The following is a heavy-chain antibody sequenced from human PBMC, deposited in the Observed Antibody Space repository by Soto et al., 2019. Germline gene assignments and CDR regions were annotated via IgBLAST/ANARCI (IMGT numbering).Heavy chain of an antibody. CDR1: EGSCSGYD. V-gene: IGHV4-34*01. D-gene: IGHD3-16*02. CDR2: INHSGST. CDR3: ARFKVMITFGGVIGRDAFDI. J-gene: IGHJ3*02. Sequence: SVPICVTSGVDEGSCSGYDVSWISKKPGKGLEWIGEINHSGSTNYNPSLKSRVTISVDTSKNQFSLKLSSVTAADTAVYYCARFKVMITFGGVIGRDAFDIWGQGTMVTVSS.